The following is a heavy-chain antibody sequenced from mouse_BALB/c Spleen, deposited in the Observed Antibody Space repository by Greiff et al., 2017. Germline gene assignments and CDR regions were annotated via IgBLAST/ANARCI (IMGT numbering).Heavy chain of an antibody. J-gene: IGHJ4*01. V-gene: IGHV2-9*02. Sequence: VQLKESGPGLVAPSQSLSITCTVSGFSLTSYGVHWVRQPPGKGLEWLGVIWAGGSTNYNSALMSRLSISKDNSKSQVFLKMNSLQTDDTAMYYCARVMGLRPSYAMDYWGQGTSVTVSS. D-gene: IGHD2-4*01. CDR2: IWAGGST. CDR3: ARVMGLRPSYAMDY. CDR1: GFSLTSYG.